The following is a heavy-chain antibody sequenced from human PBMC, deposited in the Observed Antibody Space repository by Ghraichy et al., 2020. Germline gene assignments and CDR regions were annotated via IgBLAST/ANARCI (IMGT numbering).Heavy chain of an antibody. CDR1: GFTFDTYS. J-gene: IGHJ3*02. V-gene: IGHV3-48*01. CDR3: ARALTTTIVVVNAFDI. Sequence: GGSLRLSCVASGFTFDTYSMNWVRQAPGKGLEWVSYISSGSRSIYSADSVKGRFTISRDNAKRSPYLQMNSLRAEDTAVYFCARALTTTIVVVNAFDIWGQGTMVTVSS. CDR2: ISSGSRSI. D-gene: IGHD3-22*01.